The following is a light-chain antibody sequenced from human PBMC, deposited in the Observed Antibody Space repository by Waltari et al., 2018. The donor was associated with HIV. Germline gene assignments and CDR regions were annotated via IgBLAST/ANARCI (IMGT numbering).Light chain of an antibody. CDR2: WAS. V-gene: IGKV4-1*01. CDR3: QQYYSTLWT. CDR1: QNVLHSSNNRNY. Sequence: DIVMTQSPDSLAVSLGERATINCKSSQNVLHSSNNRNYLAWYQQKPGQAPKLLIYWASTREFGVPDRFSGSGSGTDFTLTISSLQAEDVAVYYCQQYYSTLWTFGQGTKVEIK. J-gene: IGKJ1*01.